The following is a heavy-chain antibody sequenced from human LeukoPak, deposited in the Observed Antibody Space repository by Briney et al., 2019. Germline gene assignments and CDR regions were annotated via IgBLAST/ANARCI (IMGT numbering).Heavy chain of an antibody. CDR2: MNPNSGNT. V-gene: IGHV1-8*01. Sequence: ASVTVSCKASGYTFTSYDINWVRQAPGQGLEWMGWMNPNSGNTGYAQKFQGRVTMTRNTSISTAYMELSSLRSEDTAVYYCARGYSGYDYCDYWGQGTLVTVSS. J-gene: IGHJ4*02. CDR3: ARGYSGYDYCDY. CDR1: GYTFTSYD. D-gene: IGHD5-12*01.